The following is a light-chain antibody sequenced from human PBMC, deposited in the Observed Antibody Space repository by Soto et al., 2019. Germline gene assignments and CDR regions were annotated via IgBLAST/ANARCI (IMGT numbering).Light chain of an antibody. CDR2: EGS. CDR3: CSFAGTGTQYV. CDR1: SSNIGSYNL. V-gene: IGLV2-23*01. J-gene: IGLJ1*01. Sequence: QSALTQPASLSGSLGQSITISCIGTSSNIGSYNLVSWYQHQPGKAPKIMIFEGSKRPSGVSNRFSGSRSGNTASLTISGLQAEDEADYYCCSFAGTGTQYVFGTGTKLTVL.